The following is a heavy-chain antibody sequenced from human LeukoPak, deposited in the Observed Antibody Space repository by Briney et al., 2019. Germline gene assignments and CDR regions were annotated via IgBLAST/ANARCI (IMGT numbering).Heavy chain of an antibody. J-gene: IGHJ4*02. CDR3: ARGTSGGYFDY. CDR1: GFTFSSYS. V-gene: IGHV3-21*01. Sequence: GGSLRLSCAASGFTFSSYSMNWVRQAPGKGLEWVSSISSSSSYIYYADSVKGRFTISRDNAKNTLYLRMNSLRAEDTAVYCCARGTSGGYFDYWGQGTLVTVSS. CDR2: ISSSSSYI. D-gene: IGHD1-26*01.